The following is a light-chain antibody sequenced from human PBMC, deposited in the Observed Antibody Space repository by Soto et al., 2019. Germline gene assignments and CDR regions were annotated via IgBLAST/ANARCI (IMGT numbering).Light chain of an antibody. V-gene: IGLV2-14*01. CDR3: SSYTGGSTPSVA. CDR1: SSDVGGYNY. J-gene: IGLJ2*01. CDR2: AVS. Sequence: QSALTQPASVSGSPGQSITISCTGTSSDVGGYNYVSWYQQHPGKAPKLMIYAVSKRPSGVSHRFSGSKSGNTASLAISGLQAEDEADYYCSSYTGGSTPSVAFGGGTKLTVL.